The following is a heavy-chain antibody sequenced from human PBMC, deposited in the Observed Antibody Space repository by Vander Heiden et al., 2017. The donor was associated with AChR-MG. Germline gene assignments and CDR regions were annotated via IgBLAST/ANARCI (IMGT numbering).Heavy chain of an antibody. Sequence: EVQLVESGGGLVQPGGALKLSCAASGFTCSGSVMHWVRQASGKGLEWVGRIRSKANSYATAYAASVKGRFTISRDDSKNTAYLQMNSLKTEDTAVYYCTRLGISSALRGAGYWGQGTLVTVSS. D-gene: IGHD3-3*01. CDR2: IRSKANSYAT. V-gene: IGHV3-73*02. CDR3: TRLGISSALRGAGY. CDR1: GFTCSGSV. J-gene: IGHJ4*02.